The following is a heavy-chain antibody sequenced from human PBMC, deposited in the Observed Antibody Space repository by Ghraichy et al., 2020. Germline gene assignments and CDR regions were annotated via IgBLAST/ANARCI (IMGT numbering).Heavy chain of an antibody. J-gene: IGHJ4*02. V-gene: IGHV4-31*03. D-gene: IGHD3-10*01. CDR1: GGSISSGGYY. CDR2: IYYSGST. CDR3: ARGGMVRGVIITSDYFDY. Sequence: SETLSLTCTVSGGSISSGGYYWSWIRQHPGKGLEWIGYIYYSGSTYYNPSLKSRVTISVDTSKNQFSLKLSSVTAADTAVYYCARGGMVRGVIITSDYFDYWGQGTLVTVSS.